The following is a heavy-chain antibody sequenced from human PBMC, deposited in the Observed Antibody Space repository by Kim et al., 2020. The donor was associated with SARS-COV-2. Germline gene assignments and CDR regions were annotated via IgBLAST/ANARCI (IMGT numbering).Heavy chain of an antibody. CDR3: ARAMGLYCYGMDV. D-gene: IGHD2-8*01. J-gene: IGHJ6*04. Sequence: TDSVKCRFPISRDNAKNSLYLQMNCLRDEDTAVYYCARAMGLYCYGMDVWGKGTTVPVSS. V-gene: IGHV3-21*01.